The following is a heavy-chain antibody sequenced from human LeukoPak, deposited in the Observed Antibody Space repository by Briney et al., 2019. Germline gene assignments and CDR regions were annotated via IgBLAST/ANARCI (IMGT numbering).Heavy chain of an antibody. J-gene: IGHJ4*02. CDR1: GFTFSNYA. Sequence: GGSLRLSCAASGFTFSNYAMNWVRQAPGKGLEWVSAISGSGGATYNADSVKGRFTISRDNSKNTLYLQMNSLRAEDTAVYYCVKSSLFHYYDVLVYFDYWGQGALVTVSS. CDR2: ISGSGGAT. CDR3: VKSSLFHYYDVLVYFDY. V-gene: IGHV3-23*01. D-gene: IGHD3-22*01.